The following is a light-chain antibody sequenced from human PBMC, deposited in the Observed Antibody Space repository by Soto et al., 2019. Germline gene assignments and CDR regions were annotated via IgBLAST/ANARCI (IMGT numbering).Light chain of an antibody. J-gene: IGLJ1*01. Sequence: QSVLTQPPSASGTPGQRVIISCSGSTSNIGSNTVNWYQQLPATAPKLLIYRDNQRPSGVPDRFSGSKSGTSAYLAISGLQSEDESDYYCSSYAVKKNFVVFGSGTKLTVL. CDR2: RDN. CDR3: SSYAVKKNFVV. V-gene: IGLV1-44*01. CDR1: TSNIGSNT.